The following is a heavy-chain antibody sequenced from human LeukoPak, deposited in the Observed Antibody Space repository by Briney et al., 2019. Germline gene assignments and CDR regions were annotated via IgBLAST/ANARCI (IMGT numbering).Heavy chain of an antibody. V-gene: IGHV4-59*11. CDR1: GGSISSHY. CDR2: IYYSRST. Sequence: SETLSLTCTVSGGSISSHYWSWIRQPPGKGLEWIGYIYYSRSTNYNPSLKSRVTISVDTSKNQFSLKLSSVTAADTAVYYCARGERLWFGEPGAFDIWGQGTMVTVSS. D-gene: IGHD3-10*01. CDR3: ARGERLWFGEPGAFDI. J-gene: IGHJ3*02.